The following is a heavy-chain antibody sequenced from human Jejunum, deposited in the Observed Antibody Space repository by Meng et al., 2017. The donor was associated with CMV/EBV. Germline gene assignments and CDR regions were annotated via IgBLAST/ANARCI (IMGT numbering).Heavy chain of an antibody. CDR3: AKHLGVVVYYYYGMDV. CDR2: IFGGGTST. D-gene: IGHD3-22*01. Sequence: FIFCTYVLSGGRRPPGRGLGGFSVIFGGGTSTYYADTVKGRFTISRDNSKNPLYRQMNSRRAGDTAVYYCAKHLGVVVYYYYGMDVGGQGTTVTVSS. V-gene: IGHV3-23*03. J-gene: IGHJ6*02. CDR1: FIFCTYV.